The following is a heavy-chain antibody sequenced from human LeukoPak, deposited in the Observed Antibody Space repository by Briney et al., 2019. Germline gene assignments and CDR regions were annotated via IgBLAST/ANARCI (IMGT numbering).Heavy chain of an antibody. CDR3: ARISYYSSDYFDY. V-gene: IGHV3-74*01. Sequence: PGGSLRLSCAASGFTFNSYWMHWVRLVPGKGPVWVSHITSGGTNTNYAESVKGRFTISRDNAKNTLYLQMNSLGAEDTAMYYCARISYYSSDYFDYWGQGTLVTVSS. D-gene: IGHD3-22*01. CDR1: GFTFNSYW. J-gene: IGHJ4*02. CDR2: ITSGGTNT.